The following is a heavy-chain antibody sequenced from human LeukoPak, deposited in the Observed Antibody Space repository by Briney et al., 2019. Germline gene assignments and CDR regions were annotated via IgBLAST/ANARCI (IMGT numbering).Heavy chain of an antibody. V-gene: IGHV1-69*05. Sequence: TGSSVKVSCKASGATFSSYAISWVRQAPGQGLEWMGGIIPIFGTANYAQKFQGRITIITDESTTTGYMELSSLRSEDTAVYYCAGLGYCSGGTCWKNWFDPWGQGTLVTVSS. CDR2: IIPIFGTA. CDR3: AGLGYCSGGTCWKNWFDP. D-gene: IGHD2-15*01. CDR1: GATFSSYA. J-gene: IGHJ5*02.